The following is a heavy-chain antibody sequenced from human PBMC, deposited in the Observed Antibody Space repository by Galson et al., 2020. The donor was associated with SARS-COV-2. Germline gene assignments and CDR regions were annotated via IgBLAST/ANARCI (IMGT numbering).Heavy chain of an antibody. Sequence: SSETLSLTCTVSGGSISSYYWSWIRQPPGKGLEWIWSIYYSGSTHYNPSLKSRVTISVDTSKNQFSLKLSSVTAADTAVYYCARWGRGPYYYDSRGYRTADAFDIWGQGTMVTVSS. CDR2: IYYSGST. D-gene: IGHD3-22*01. CDR3: ARWGRGPYYYDSRGYRTADAFDI. J-gene: IGHJ3*02. CDR1: GGSISSYY. V-gene: IGHV4-59*08.